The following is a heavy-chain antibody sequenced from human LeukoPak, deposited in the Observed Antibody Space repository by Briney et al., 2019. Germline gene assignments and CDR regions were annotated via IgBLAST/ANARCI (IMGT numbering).Heavy chain of an antibody. CDR3: ARVSSWNYYYYGMDV. Sequence: ASVKVSCKASGGTFSSYAISWVRQAPGQGLEWMGGIIPIFGTANYAQKFQGRVTITADESTSTAYMELSSLRSEDTAVYYCARVSSWNYYYYGMDVWGQGTTVTVSS. CDR1: GGTFSSYA. J-gene: IGHJ6*02. D-gene: IGHD6-13*01. V-gene: IGHV1-69*13. CDR2: IIPIFGTA.